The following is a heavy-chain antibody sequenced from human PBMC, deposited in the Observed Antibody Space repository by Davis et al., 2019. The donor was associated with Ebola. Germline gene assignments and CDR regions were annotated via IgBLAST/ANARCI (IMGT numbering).Heavy chain of an antibody. CDR1: GFTFHDYA. Sequence: PGGSLRLSCAASGFTFHDYAMHWVRQAPGKGLEWVSSISWNSANIDFADSVKGRFTISRDNAKNSLYLQMNSLRTEDTALYYCAKDIRLDGGFDPFDYWGQGTLVTVSS. D-gene: IGHD4-23*01. CDR3: AKDIRLDGGFDPFDY. J-gene: IGHJ4*02. V-gene: IGHV3-9*01. CDR2: ISWNSANI.